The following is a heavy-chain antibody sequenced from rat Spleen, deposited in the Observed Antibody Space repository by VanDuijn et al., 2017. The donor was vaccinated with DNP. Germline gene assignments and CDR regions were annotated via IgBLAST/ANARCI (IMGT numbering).Heavy chain of an antibody. CDR2: IIYDGSST. CDR1: GFTFSDYN. V-gene: IGHV5-7*01. Sequence: EVQLVESGGGLVQPGRSLKLSCAASGFTFSDYNMAWVRQAPKKGLEWVATIIYDGSSTYYPDSVKGRFTVSRDNAENTVYLQMNSLRSEDTATYYCAIANGNYWGQGVMVTVSS. CDR3: AIANGNY. J-gene: IGHJ2*01. D-gene: IGHD4-1*01.